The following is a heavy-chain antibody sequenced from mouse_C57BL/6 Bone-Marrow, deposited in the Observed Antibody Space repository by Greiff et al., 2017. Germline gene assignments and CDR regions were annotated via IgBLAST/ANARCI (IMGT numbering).Heavy chain of an antibody. CDR2: IDPADGAT. Sequence: VQLQQSGAELVKPGASVKLSCTASGFNIKDYYMHWVKQRTEQGLEWIGRIDPADGATKYAPKFQGKATITADTSSNTAYLQLSSLASEDTAVYYCASDYSSWFAYWGQGTLVTVSA. D-gene: IGHD1-1*01. CDR1: GFNIKDYY. V-gene: IGHV14-2*01. J-gene: IGHJ3*01. CDR3: ASDYSSWFAY.